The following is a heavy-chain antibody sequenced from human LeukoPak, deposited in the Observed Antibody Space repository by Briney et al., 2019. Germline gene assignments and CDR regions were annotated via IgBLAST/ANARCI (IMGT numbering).Heavy chain of an antibody. CDR1: GFTFSSYA. V-gene: IGHV3-23*01. Sequence: PGGSLRLSCAASGFTFSSYAMSWVRQAPGKGLEWVSAISGSGGSTYYADSVKGRFTISRDNSKNTLYLQMNSLRAEDTAVYYCARVSWYYGSGSYPRPSDYWGQGTLVTVSS. J-gene: IGHJ4*02. D-gene: IGHD3-10*01. CDR3: ARVSWYYGSGSYPRPSDY. CDR2: ISGSGGST.